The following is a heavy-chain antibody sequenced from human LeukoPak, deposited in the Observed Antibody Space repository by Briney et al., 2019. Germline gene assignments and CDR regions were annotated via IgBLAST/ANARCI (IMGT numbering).Heavy chain of an antibody. D-gene: IGHD3-3*01. CDR2: IYYSGST. CDR1: GGSISSGDYY. CDR3: ARDTYDFWSGYFLPYGMDV. J-gene: IGHJ6*02. V-gene: IGHV4-30-4*01. Sequence: SQTLSLTCTVSGGSISSGDYYWSWIRQPPGKGLEWIGYIYYSGSTYYNPSLKSRVTISVDTSKNQFSLKLSSVTAADTAVYYCARDTYDFWSGYFLPYGMDVWGQGTTVTVSS.